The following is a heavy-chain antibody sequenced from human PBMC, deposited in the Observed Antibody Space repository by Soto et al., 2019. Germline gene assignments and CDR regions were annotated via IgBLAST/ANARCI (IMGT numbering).Heavy chain of an antibody. V-gene: IGHV5-51*01. J-gene: IGHJ3*02. CDR2: IQPGDSDT. Sequence: DSLKISCKPSVYNFINYWIGWVRQPPGKGLEWMVFIQPGDSDTKYNPSFRGQITISVDKSISTAFLQWTSLRASDTAMYYCATSDI. CDR3: ATSDI. CDR1: VYNFINYW.